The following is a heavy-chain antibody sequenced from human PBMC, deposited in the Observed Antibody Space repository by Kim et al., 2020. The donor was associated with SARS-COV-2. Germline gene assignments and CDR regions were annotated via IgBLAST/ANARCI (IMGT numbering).Heavy chain of an antibody. Sequence: SETLSLTCTVSGGSISSSSYYWGWIRQPPGKGLEWIGSIYYSGSTYYNPSLKSRVTISVDTSKNQFSLKLSSVTAADTAVYYCARDSTYYYDSSGSRYYYYGMDVWGQGTTVTVSS. D-gene: IGHD3-22*01. CDR3: ARDSTYYYDSSGSRYYYYGMDV. J-gene: IGHJ6*02. CDR2: IYYSGST. V-gene: IGHV4-39*07. CDR1: GGSISSSSYY.